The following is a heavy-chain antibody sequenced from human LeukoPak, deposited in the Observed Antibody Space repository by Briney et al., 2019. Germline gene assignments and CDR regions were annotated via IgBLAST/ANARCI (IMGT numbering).Heavy chain of an antibody. CDR3: ASPIMVYDAFDI. CDR1: GGTFSNYA. Sequence: SVKVSXKASGGTFSNYAISWVRQAPGQGLEWMGRIVPIFGTANYAQRVQGRITITTDESTSTAYMELSSLRSEDTAVYYCASPIMVYDAFDIWGQGTMVTVSS. J-gene: IGHJ3*02. CDR2: IVPIFGTA. V-gene: IGHV1-69*05. D-gene: IGHD2-8*01.